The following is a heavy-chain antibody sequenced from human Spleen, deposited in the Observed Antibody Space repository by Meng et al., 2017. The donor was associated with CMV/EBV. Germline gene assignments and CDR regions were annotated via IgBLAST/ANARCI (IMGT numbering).Heavy chain of an antibody. CDR2: IIPIFATA. Sequence: SCKASRGTIRSYAINWVRQAPGQGLEWMGGIIPIFATANDAQKFQGRVTITTDESTGTAYMELTTLRSEDTAVYYCTRGVGGAHDYWGQGTLVTVSS. D-gene: IGHD2-21*01. J-gene: IGHJ4*02. CDR3: TRGVGGAHDY. V-gene: IGHV1-69*05. CDR1: RGTIRSYA.